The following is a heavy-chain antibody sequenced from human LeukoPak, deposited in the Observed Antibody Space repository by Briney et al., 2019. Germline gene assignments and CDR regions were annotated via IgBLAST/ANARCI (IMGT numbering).Heavy chain of an antibody. J-gene: IGHJ5*02. CDR1: GYTFTSYG. Sequence: WASVTVSCTASGYTFTSYGISWVRQAPGQGLEWMGWISAYNGNTNYAQKLQGRVTMTTDTSTSTAYMELRSLRSDDTAVYYCAREVVPAAMNEGFVVLNNWFDPWGQGTLVTVSS. V-gene: IGHV1-18*01. CDR3: AREVVPAAMNEGFVVLNNWFDP. CDR2: ISAYNGNT. D-gene: IGHD2-2*01.